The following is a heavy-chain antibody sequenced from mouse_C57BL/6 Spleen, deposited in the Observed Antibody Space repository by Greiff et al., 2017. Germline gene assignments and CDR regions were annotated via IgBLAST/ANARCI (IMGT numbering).Heavy chain of an antibody. D-gene: IGHD2-4*01. CDR2: ISDGGSYT. CDR1: GFTFSSYA. Sequence: EVMLVESGGGLVKPGGSLKLSCAASGFTFSSYAMSWVRQTPEKRLEWVATISDGGSYTYYPDNVKGRFTISRDNAKNNLYLQMSHLKSEDTAMYYCARDLHYDYDEVGFAYWGQGTLVTVSA. V-gene: IGHV5-4*01. CDR3: ARDLHYDYDEVGFAY. J-gene: IGHJ3*01.